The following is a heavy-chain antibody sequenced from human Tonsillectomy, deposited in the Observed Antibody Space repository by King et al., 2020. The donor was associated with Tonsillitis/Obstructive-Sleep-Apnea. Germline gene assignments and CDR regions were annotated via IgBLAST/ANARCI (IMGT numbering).Heavy chain of an antibody. CDR3: ARVSGYDYDY. Sequence: VQLVESGGGVVQPGRSLRLSCAASGFTFSSYGMHWVRQAPGKGLEWVAVIWYDGSNKYYADSVKGRFTISRDNSKNTLYLQMNSLRAEDTAVYYCARVSGYDYDYWGQGTLVTVSS. CDR2: IWYDGSNK. CDR1: GFTFSSYG. D-gene: IGHD5-12*01. J-gene: IGHJ4*02. V-gene: IGHV3-33*01.